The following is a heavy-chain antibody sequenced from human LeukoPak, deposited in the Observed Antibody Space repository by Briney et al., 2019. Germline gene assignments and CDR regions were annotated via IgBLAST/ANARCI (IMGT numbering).Heavy chain of an antibody. Sequence: SETLSLTCAVYGGSFSGYYWSWIRQPPGKGLERIGEINHSGSTNYNPSLKSRVTISVDTSKNQFSLKLSSVTAADTAVYYCARTRGGSYPITRPREYYFDYWGQGTLVTVSS. J-gene: IGHJ4*02. CDR2: INHSGST. CDR1: GGSFSGYY. D-gene: IGHD1-26*01. V-gene: IGHV4-34*01. CDR3: ARTRGGSYPITRPREYYFDY.